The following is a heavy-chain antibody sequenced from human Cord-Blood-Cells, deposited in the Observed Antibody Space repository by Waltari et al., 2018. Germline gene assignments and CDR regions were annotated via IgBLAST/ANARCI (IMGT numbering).Heavy chain of an antibody. J-gene: IGHJ6*02. D-gene: IGHD5-18*01. CDR2: IRSKAYGGTT. CDR1: GFTFGDYA. V-gene: IGHV3-49*04. CDR3: TRDPLIRGYSYYYYYGMDV. Sequence: EVQLVESGGGLVQPGRSLRLSCTASGFTFGDYAMSWVRQAPGKGLEWVGFIRSKAYGGTTEYAESVKGRFTISRDDSKSIAYLQMNSLKTEDTAVYYCTRDPLIRGYSYYYYYGMDVWGQGTTVTVSS.